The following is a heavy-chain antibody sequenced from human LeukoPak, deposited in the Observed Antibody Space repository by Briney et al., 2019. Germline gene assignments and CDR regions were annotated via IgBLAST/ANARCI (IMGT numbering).Heavy chain of an antibody. J-gene: IGHJ6*02. CDR2: INPSGGST. CDR3: ARDQTRGRGGGRYYYGMDV. CDR1: GYTFTSYY. V-gene: IGHV1-46*01. D-gene: IGHD2-15*01. Sequence: ASVKVPCKASGYTFTSYYMHWVRQAPGQGLEWMGIINPSGGSTSYAQKFQGRVTMTRDTSTSTVYMELSSLRSEDTAVYYCARDQTRGRGGGRYYYGMDVWGQGTTVTVSS.